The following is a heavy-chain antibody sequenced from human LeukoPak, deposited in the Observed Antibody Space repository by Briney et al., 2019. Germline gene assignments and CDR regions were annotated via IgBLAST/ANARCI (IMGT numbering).Heavy chain of an antibody. J-gene: IGHJ6*02. V-gene: IGHV4-59*01. CDR2: IYYSGTT. Sequence: SETLSLTCTVSGGSISTYYWSWIRQPPGKGLEWIGFIYYSGTTNYNPSLKSRVTISVDTSKNQFSLKLSSVTAADTAVYYCARGLELLYGMDVWGQGTTVTVSS. CDR1: GGSISTYY. D-gene: IGHD1-7*01. CDR3: ARGLELLYGMDV.